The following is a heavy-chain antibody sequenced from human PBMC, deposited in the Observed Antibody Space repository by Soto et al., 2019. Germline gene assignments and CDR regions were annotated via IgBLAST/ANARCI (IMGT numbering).Heavy chain of an antibody. CDR2: ISGSGGST. V-gene: IGHV3-23*01. CDR3: AKDKEAGYFDWLLHLYFDY. J-gene: IGHJ4*02. D-gene: IGHD3-9*01. CDR1: GFTFSSYA. Sequence: GGSLRLSCAASGFTFSSYAMSWVRQAPGKGLEWVSAISGSGGSTYYADSVKGRFTISRDNSKNTLYLQMNSLRAEDTAVYYCAKDKEAGYFDWLLHLYFDYWGQGTLVTVSS.